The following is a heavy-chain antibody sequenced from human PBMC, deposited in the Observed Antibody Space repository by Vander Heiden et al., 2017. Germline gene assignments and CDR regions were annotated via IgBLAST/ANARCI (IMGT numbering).Heavy chain of an antibody. CDR3: ARAPPSFTGGFDS. CDR2: VTGSGGST. D-gene: IGHD3-16*02. Sequence: EVQLVESGGGVVRPGGSLRPSCEASGFTFDDYGMARVHHAPGKRLDWVSIVTGSGGSTNYGASVKGRFTISRDNAKNSVYLQMNHLRVEDTALYYCARAPPSFTGGFDSWGQGTLVTVSS. CDR1: GFTFDDYG. V-gene: IGHV3-20*04. J-gene: IGHJ4*02.